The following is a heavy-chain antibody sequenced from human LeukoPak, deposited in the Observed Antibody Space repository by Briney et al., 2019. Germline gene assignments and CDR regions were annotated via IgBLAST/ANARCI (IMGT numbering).Heavy chain of an antibody. CDR2: INHSRGT. D-gene: IGHD6-6*01. CDR1: GGSFSGYY. J-gene: IGHJ4*02. V-gene: IGHV4-34*01. Sequence: SETLSLTCAVYGGSFSGYYWSWIRQPPGKGLEWIGEINHSRGTNYNPSLKSRVTMSVDTSKNQFSLKLSSVTAADTAVYYCARHFAYSSSSYFDYWGQGSMVTVAS. CDR3: ARHFAYSSSSYFDY.